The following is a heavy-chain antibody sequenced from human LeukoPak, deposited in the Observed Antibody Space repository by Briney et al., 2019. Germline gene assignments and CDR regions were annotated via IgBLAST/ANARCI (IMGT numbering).Heavy chain of an antibody. D-gene: IGHD6-13*01. CDR3: ARVVGLTGYSSTWYSGYYYYMDV. J-gene: IGHJ6*03. Sequence: ASVKVSCKGSAYTSTSYGISWVRQAPGQGLEWMGWISAYNGNTNYAQKLQGRVTMTTDTSTSTAYMELSSLRSEDTAVYYCARVVGLTGYSSTWYSGYYYYMDVWGKGTTVTVSS. CDR2: ISAYNGNT. CDR1: AYTSTSYG. V-gene: IGHV1-18*01.